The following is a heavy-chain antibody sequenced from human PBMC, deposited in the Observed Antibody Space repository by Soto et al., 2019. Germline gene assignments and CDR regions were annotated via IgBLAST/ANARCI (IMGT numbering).Heavy chain of an antibody. V-gene: IGHV5-51*01. D-gene: IGHD2-8*02. CDR2: IFPGDSDT. CDR3: AAGYSTGLDAFEI. Sequence: GESLQISCKGSGYNFANFWIGWVRQMPGKGLEWMGMIFPGDSDTKNSPSLEGQITMSVEKSDSSAYLQWRSLKASDTAIYYCAAGYSTGLDAFEIWGQGTTVTVS. J-gene: IGHJ3*02. CDR1: GYNFANFW.